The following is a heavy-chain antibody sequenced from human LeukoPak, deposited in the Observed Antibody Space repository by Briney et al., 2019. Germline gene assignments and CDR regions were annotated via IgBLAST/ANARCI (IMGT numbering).Heavy chain of an antibody. Sequence: RGSLRLSCAASGVTFSSYSMSWVRQAPGKGLEWVASISISSYIYNADCVKGGFTISRDNDKNSLSMQMKSVRDEDTAVYYSVGEAGGSSSSEYDYWGQGTRVSVST. CDR2: ISISSYI. V-gene: IGHV3-21*01. CDR1: GVTFSSYS. D-gene: IGHD6-6*01. CDR3: VGEAGGSSSSEYDY. J-gene: IGHJ4*02.